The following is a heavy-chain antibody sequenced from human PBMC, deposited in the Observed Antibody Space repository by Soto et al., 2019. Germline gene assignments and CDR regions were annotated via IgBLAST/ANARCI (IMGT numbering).Heavy chain of an antibody. Sequence: QVQLVQSGAEVKKPGASVKVSCKASGYTFTNYGINWVRQAPGQGLEWLGWVSADTGERRYAQRVQARVIMTTDTSTTTAYMELRSLRSDDTAVYYCSRGPSIPASGDYWGQGTLVTVSS. V-gene: IGHV1-18*01. CDR1: GYTFTNYG. D-gene: IGHD6-6*01. CDR3: SRGPSIPASGDY. J-gene: IGHJ4*01. CDR2: VSADTGER.